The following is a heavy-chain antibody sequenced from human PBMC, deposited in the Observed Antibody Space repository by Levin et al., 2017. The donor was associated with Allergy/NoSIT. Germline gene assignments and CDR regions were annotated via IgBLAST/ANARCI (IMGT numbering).Heavy chain of an antibody. CDR2: VNSDGTTT. D-gene: IGHD1-26*01. Sequence: GGSLRLSCAASGFTFSKYWIHWVRQVPGKGLVWVSRVNSDGTTTNYAESVKGRFTISRDNAKSTVYLQMNSLRGEDTAVYYCARSQYSGSYMDYWGQGTLVTVSS. V-gene: IGHV3-74*01. CDR3: ARSQYSGSYMDY. CDR1: GFTFSKYW. J-gene: IGHJ4*02.